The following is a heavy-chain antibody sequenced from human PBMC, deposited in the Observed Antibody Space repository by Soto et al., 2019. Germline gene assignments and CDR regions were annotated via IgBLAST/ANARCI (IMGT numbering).Heavy chain of an antibody. CDR1: GYVFTKYW. CDR3: ASGSLPYYYYYGMDV. D-gene: IGHD5-12*01. Sequence: PGESLKISCKASGYVFTKYWIAWVRQMPGKGLEWIGIIYPGDSDTRYSPSFQGQVTISADKSISTAYLQWSSLKASDTAMYYCASGSLPYYYYYGMDVWGQGTTVTVSS. V-gene: IGHV5-51*01. J-gene: IGHJ6*02. CDR2: IYPGDSDT.